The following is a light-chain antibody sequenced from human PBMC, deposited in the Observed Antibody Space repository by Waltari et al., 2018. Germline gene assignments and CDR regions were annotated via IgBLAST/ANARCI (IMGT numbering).Light chain of an antibody. CDR2: WAS. CDR3: QQYYSTPPVT. Sequence: DIVMTQSPDSLAVSLCERATITCKASESVLYSSNNKNYLAWYKQKPGQPPKLLIYWASTRESGVPDRFSGSGSGTDFTLTISSLRAEDVAVYYCQQYYSTPPVTFGQGTRLEIK. V-gene: IGKV4-1*01. J-gene: IGKJ5*01. CDR1: ESVLYSSNNKNY.